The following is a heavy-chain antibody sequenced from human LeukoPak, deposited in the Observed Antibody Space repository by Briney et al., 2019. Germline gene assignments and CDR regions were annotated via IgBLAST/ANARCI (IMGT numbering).Heavy chain of an antibody. D-gene: IGHD4-23*01. J-gene: IGHJ4*02. V-gene: IGHV3-9*01. CDR2: IGWNSGSI. CDR3: AKDCTRQYGGNSGLFDY. CDR1: GFTFDDYA. Sequence: GGSLRLTCAASGFTFDDYAMHWVRQAPGKGLEWVSGIGWNSGSIGYADSVKGRFTISRDNAKNSLYLQMNSLRAEDTALYYCAKDCTRQYGGNSGLFDYWGQGTLVTVSS.